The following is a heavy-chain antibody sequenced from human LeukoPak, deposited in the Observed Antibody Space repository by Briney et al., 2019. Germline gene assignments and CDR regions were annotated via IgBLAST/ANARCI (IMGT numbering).Heavy chain of an antibody. Sequence: ASVKVSCKASGGTFSSYAISWVRQAPGQGLEWMGGIIPIFGTANYAQKFQGRVTITADESTSTAYMELSSLRSEDTAVYYCARAPPTYYYDSSGPRRAFDIWGQGTMVTVSS. D-gene: IGHD3-22*01. V-gene: IGHV1-69*13. CDR3: ARAPPTYYYDSSGPRRAFDI. CDR2: IIPIFGTA. J-gene: IGHJ3*02. CDR1: GGTFSSYA.